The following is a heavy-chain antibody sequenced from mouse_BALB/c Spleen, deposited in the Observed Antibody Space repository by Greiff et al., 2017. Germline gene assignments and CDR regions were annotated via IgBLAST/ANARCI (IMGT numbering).Heavy chain of an antibody. CDR3: APFSGTWFAY. CDR2: IDPANGNT. Sequence: VQLKQSGAELVKPGASVKLSCTASGFNIKDTYMHWVKQRPEQGLEWIGRIDPANGNTKYDPKFQGKATITADTSSNTAYLQLSSLTSEDTAVYYCAPFSGTWFAYWGQGTLVTVSA. J-gene: IGHJ3*01. D-gene: IGHD4-1*01. V-gene: IGHV14-3*02. CDR1: GFNIKDTY.